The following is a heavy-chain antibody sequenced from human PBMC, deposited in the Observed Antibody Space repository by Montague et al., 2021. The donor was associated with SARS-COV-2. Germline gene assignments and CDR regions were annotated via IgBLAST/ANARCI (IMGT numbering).Heavy chain of an antibody. J-gene: IGHJ3*02. CDR3: AHRRALWDAFDI. CDR2: IYWDDDK. V-gene: IGHV2-5*02. CDR1: GFSLSTSGVG. Sequence: PALVKPTQTLTLTCTFSGFSLSTSGVGVGWIRQPPGKALEWLALIYWDDDKRYSASLKSRLTITKDTSKNQVVLTMTNMDPVDTATYYCAHRRALWDAFDIWGQGTMVTVSS. D-gene: IGHD3-16*01.